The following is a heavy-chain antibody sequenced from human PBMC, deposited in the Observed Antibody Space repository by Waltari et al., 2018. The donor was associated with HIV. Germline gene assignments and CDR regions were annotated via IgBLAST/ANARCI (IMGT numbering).Heavy chain of an antibody. J-gene: IGHJ4*02. CDR1: GGSISTSVYY. CDR3: GRHAFSGNDYVYFDY. V-gene: IGHV4-39*01. CDR2: IFFSGKT. D-gene: IGHD5-12*01. Sequence: QLQLQESGPGLVKPSGTLSLTCAVSGGSISTSVYYWGWIRQPPGKGLEWIGSIFFSGKTYYSPALKSRVTISVDRSKNNFSLNLTSVTAADTAVYYCGRHAFSGNDYVYFDYWGRGTLVTVSS.